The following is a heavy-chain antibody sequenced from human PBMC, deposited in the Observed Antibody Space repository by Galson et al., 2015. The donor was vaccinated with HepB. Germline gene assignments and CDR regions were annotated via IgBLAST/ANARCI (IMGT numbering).Heavy chain of an antibody. CDR1: GYSFTSYW. J-gene: IGHJ6*02. V-gene: IGHV5-51*01. CDR2: IYPGDSDT. D-gene: IGHD6-6*01. Sequence: QSGAEVKKPGESLKISCKGSGYSFTSYWIGWVRQMPGKGLEWMGIIYPGDSDTRYSPSFQGQVTISADKSISTAYLQWSSLKASDTAMYYCARGTFSSSSEYYYYYGMDVWGQGTTVTVSS. CDR3: ARGTFSSSSEYYYYYGMDV.